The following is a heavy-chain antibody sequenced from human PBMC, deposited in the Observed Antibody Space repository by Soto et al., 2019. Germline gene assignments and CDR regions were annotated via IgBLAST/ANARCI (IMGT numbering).Heavy chain of an antibody. CDR2: IYYSGST. V-gene: IGHV4-59*01. CDR3: ARGSNEYSRIRREFDP. J-gene: IGHJ5*02. D-gene: IGHD6-6*01. Sequence: QVQLQESGPGLVKPSETLSLTCTVSGGSISSYYWSWIRQPPGKGLEWIGYIYYSGSTNYNPSLKSRVTISVDTSKNQFSLKLSSVTAADTAVYYCARGSNEYSRIRREFDPWGQGTLVTVSS. CDR1: GGSISSYY.